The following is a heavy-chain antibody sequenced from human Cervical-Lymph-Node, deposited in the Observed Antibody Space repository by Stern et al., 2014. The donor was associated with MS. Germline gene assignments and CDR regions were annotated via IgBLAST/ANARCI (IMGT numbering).Heavy chain of an antibody. CDR3: ARHGPPRRRDDSNHPNFDY. CDR1: GGSISSNY. CDR2: LYYSGNT. D-gene: IGHD5-24*01. Sequence: QVQLVQSGPGLVKPSETLSLTCTVSGGSISSNYWSWIRQPPGKGLEWIGYLYYSGNTNYNPSLKSRVTTSVDTSKNQFSLSTSPVTAADTAVYYCARHGPPRRRDDSNHPNFDYWGPGTLVAVSS. J-gene: IGHJ4*02. V-gene: IGHV4-59*08.